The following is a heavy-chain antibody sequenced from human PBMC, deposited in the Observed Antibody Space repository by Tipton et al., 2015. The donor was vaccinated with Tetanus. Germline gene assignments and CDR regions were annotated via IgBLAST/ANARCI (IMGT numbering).Heavy chain of an antibody. CDR2: IYINGGN. J-gene: IGHJ5*02. CDR3: ARDRGFTTYNYFDP. Sequence: LRLSCTVSGDSISSNYWSWIRQPAGKGPEWIGRIYINGGNNYNPSLKSRVTMSIDTSKNQFSLNLRSVTAADTAVYYCARDRGFTTYNYFDPWGQGTLVTVSS. V-gene: IGHV4-4*07. CDR1: GDSISSNY. D-gene: IGHD5-24*01.